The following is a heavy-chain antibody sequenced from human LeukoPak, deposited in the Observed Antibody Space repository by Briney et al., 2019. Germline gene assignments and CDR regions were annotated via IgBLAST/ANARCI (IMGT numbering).Heavy chain of an antibody. D-gene: IGHD4-23*01. Sequence: GGSLRLSCAASGFTFSSYAMSWVRQAPGKGLEWVSYMSSSGNTIYYADSVKGRFTISRDNAKNSLYLQMNSLRAEDTAVYYCARDLRWYYFDYWGQGTLVTVSS. CDR3: ARDLRWYYFDY. CDR2: MSSSGNTI. J-gene: IGHJ4*02. CDR1: GFTFSSYA. V-gene: IGHV3-48*04.